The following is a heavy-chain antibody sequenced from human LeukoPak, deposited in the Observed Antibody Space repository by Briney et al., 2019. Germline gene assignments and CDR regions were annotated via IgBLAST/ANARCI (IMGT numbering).Heavy chain of an antibody. CDR3: ARGGDSSGYTAPFFDY. V-gene: IGHV3-53*01. CDR1: GFTFSSNY. D-gene: IGHD3-22*01. Sequence: GGSLRLSCAASGFTFSSNYMSWVRQAPGKGLEWVSVIYSGGSTYYSDSVTGRFTIPRDNSKNTLYLQMNSLRAEDTAVYYCARGGDSSGYTAPFFDYWGQGTLVTVSS. J-gene: IGHJ4*02. CDR2: IYSGGST.